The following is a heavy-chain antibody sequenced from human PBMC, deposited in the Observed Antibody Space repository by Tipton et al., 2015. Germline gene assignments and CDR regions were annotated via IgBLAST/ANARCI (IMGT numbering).Heavy chain of an antibody. CDR1: GGSISGANW. CDR3: ARQGGFTNYPYHFDS. J-gene: IGHJ4*02. V-gene: IGHV4-4*02. CDR2: IYQSGST. Sequence: GSLRLSCAVSGGSISGANWWSWVRQPPGKGLEWIGEIYQSGSTTYNPSLKSRVTISMDKSKNHFSLSLRSVTAADTAVYYCARQGGFTNYPYHFDSWGQGTLVTVSS. D-gene: IGHD4/OR15-4a*01.